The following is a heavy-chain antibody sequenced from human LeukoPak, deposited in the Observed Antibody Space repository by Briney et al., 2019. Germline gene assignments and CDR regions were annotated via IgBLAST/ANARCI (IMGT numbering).Heavy chain of an antibody. J-gene: IGHJ3*02. CDR3: AGAYYYDSSGYYPFDAFDI. CDR1: GYTFTGYY. D-gene: IGHD3-22*01. CDR2: INPNSGGT. Sequence: ASVKVSCKASGYTFTGYYMHWVRQAPGQGLEWMGWINPNSGGTNYAQKFQGRVTMTRDTSISTAYMELSRLRSDDTAVYYCAGAYYYDSSGYYPFDAFDIWGQGTMVTVSS. V-gene: IGHV1-2*02.